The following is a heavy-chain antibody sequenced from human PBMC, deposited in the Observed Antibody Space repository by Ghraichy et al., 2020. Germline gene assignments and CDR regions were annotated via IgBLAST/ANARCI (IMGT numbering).Heavy chain of an antibody. V-gene: IGHV4-34*01. D-gene: IGHD3-16*01. CDR2: INHSGST. Sequence: SETLSLTCAVYGGSFSGYYWSWIRQSPGKGLEWIGEINHSGSTNYNPSLKSRVTISVDTSKNQFSLKLSSVTAADTAVYYCAREGLGYYYYYMDVWGKGTTVTVSS. CDR3: AREGLGYYYYYMDV. J-gene: IGHJ6*03. CDR1: GGSFSGYY.